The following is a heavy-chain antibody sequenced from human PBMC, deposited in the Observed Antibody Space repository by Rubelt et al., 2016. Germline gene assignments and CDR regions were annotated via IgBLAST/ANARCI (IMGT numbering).Heavy chain of an antibody. J-gene: IGHJ5*02. V-gene: IGHV5-51*01. D-gene: IGHD1-1*01. Sequence: EVQLVQSGPEVKKPGESLKISCKGSGYSFTTYWIGWVRQMPGKGLEWMGIIYPGDSDTRYSPPLQGQVPLSADKSISTAYLQWSSLKASDTAMYYCARLERFFGPFDPWGQGSLVTVSS. CDR2: IYPGDSDT. CDR1: GYSFTTYW. CDR3: ARLERFFGPFDP.